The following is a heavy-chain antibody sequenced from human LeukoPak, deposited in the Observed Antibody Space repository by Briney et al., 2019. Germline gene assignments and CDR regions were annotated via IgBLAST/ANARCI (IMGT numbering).Heavy chain of an antibody. J-gene: IGHJ4*02. V-gene: IGHV3-74*01. CDR3: ARERSSSGYPDDY. Sequence: GGSLRLSCAASGLTFSSYWMHWVRQAPGKGLVWVSRINSDGSSTSYADSVKGRFTISRDNAKNTLYLQMNSLGAEDTAVYYCARERSSSGYPDDYWGRGTLVTVSS. D-gene: IGHD3-22*01. CDR1: GLTFSSYW. CDR2: INSDGSST.